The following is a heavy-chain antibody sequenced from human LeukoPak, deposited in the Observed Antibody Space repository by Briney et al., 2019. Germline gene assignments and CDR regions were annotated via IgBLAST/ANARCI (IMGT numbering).Heavy chain of an antibody. CDR2: ISYDGSNK. CDR3: AKDWEVDGFDY. Sequence: GGSLRLSCAASGFTFSSYGMHWVRQAPGKGLEWVAVISYDGSNKYYADSVKGRFTISRDNSKNTLYLQMNSLRAEDTAVYYCAKDWEVDGFDYWGQGTLVTVSS. CDR1: GFTFSSYG. J-gene: IGHJ4*02. D-gene: IGHD1-26*01. V-gene: IGHV3-30*18.